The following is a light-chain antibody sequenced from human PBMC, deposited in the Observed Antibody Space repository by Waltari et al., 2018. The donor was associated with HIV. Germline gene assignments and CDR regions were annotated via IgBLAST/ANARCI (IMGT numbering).Light chain of an antibody. Sequence: DSVMTQSPASLPASLGGRATVHSKSRPSLLDRSIKKYFLDWYQQKPGQPPQIRVYWASARESGVPDRFSGGGAETNFTLTINSLKAEDVVVYYCQQYHTTPRTFGGGTRVEIK. CDR2: WAS. V-gene: IGKV4-1*01. CDR3: QQYHTTPRT. CDR1: PSLLDRSIKKYF. J-gene: IGKJ4*02.